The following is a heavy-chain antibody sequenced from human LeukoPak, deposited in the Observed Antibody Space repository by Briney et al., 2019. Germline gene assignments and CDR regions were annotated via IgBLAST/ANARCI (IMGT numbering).Heavy chain of an antibody. CDR1: GYTFTGYF. CDR2: INPKNGDT. CDR3: ARSNSNAFDV. J-gene: IGHJ3*01. V-gene: IGHV1-2*02. D-gene: IGHD1-1*01. Sequence: GASVKVSCKTSGYTFTGYFLHWVRQAPGQGLEWVAWINPKNGDTNSAQKFQGRVTMTRDTSITTAYMELSRLASDDTAVYSCARSNSNAFDVWGQGTMVTVSS.